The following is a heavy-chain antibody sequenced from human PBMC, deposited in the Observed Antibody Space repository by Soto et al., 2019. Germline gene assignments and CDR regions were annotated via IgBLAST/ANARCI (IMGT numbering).Heavy chain of an antibody. V-gene: IGHV3-23*01. CDR2: ISGSGATT. Sequence: EVQLLESGGGLVQPGGSLRLSCAASGFTFSSYAMTWVRQAPGKGLEWVSGISGSGATTSYADSVKGRFTVSRDNSKNTFYLKMTCLGVEDTPVYHCAKLQYFHCSPYNWFESWGQGPPATVSS. CDR1: GFTFSSYA. CDR3: AKLQYFHCSPYNWFES. J-gene: IGHJ5*01. D-gene: IGHD3-9*01.